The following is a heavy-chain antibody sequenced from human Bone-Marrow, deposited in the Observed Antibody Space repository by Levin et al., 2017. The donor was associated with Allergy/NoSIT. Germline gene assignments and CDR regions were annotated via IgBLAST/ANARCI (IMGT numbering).Heavy chain of an antibody. CDR3: AKPFILGYCRATWCASTDLFDV. CDR2: IAFHGGDT. Sequence: GGSLRLSCEASGFPFYSYGMHWVRQAPGKALEWIALIAFHGGDTSYADSVRGRFTISRDDSRATVYLEMNALIPEDTAVYYCAKPFILGYCRATWCASTDLFDVWGQGTRVTV. J-gene: IGHJ3*01. D-gene: IGHD2-15*01. V-gene: IGHV3-30*18. CDR1: GFPFYSYG.